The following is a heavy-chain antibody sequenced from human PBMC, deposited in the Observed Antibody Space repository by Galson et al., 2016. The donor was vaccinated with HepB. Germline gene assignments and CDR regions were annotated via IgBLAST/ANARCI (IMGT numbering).Heavy chain of an antibody. V-gene: IGHV3-23*01. J-gene: IGHJ4*02. CDR1: GFTLSSYA. CDR2: ISGTGANT. D-gene: IGHD5-24*01. CDR3: ARDGYNYVPLDY. Sequence: SLRLSCAASGFTLSSYAMSWVRQAPGKGLAWVSEISGTGANTYYADSVQGRFTISRDNSINMLYLDMNSLRAEDTAIYYCARDGYNYVPLDYWGQGTLVTVSS.